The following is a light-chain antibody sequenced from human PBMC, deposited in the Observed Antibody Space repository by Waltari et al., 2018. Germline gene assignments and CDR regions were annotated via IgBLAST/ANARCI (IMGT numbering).Light chain of an antibody. CDR1: QTVRSY. J-gene: IGKJ2*01. CDR2: DAS. Sequence: EIVLTQSPATLSLSPGERATLSCRASQTVRSYLAWYQQKPGQAPRLLIFDASSRAPGSAAKFSGSGSGTDFALTVSNLEPEDFAVYDCQQRRNWPYTFGQGTRVEIK. V-gene: IGKV3-11*01. CDR3: QQRRNWPYT.